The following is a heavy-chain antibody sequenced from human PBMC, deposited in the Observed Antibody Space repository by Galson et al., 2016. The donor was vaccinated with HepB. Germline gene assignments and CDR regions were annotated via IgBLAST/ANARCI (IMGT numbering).Heavy chain of an antibody. D-gene: IGHD6-13*01. CDR2: ISYDGGNK. J-gene: IGHJ6*03. Sequence: SLRLSCAASGFSFSSFAIHWVRQAPGKGLEWVAVISYDGGNKYSADSVKGRFTISRDNSENTLFLQMNSLRPEDTAVYYCARGGYSSSWYISDYTDVWGKGTTVIVSS. CDR1: GFSFSSFA. V-gene: IGHV3-30-3*01. CDR3: ARGGYSSSWYISDYTDV.